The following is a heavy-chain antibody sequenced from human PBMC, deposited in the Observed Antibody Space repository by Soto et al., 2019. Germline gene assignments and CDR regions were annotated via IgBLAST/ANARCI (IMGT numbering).Heavy chain of an antibody. D-gene: IGHD3-3*01. CDR2: INHSGST. V-gene: IGHV4-34*01. J-gene: IGHJ5*02. CDR3: ARGPPRITIFGVVISTNNWFDP. CDR1: GGSFSGYY. Sequence: SETLSLTCAVYGGSFSGYYWSWIRQPPGKGLEWIGEINHSGSTNYNPSLKSRVTISVDTSKNQFSLKLSSVTAADTAVYYCARGPPRITIFGVVISTNNWFDPWGQGTLVTAPQ.